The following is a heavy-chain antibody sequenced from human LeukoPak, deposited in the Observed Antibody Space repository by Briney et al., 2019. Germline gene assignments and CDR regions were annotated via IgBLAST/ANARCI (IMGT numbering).Heavy chain of an antibody. CDR3: AKSSYYDSSGYYREYYFDF. D-gene: IGHD3-22*01. V-gene: IGHV3-11*01. J-gene: IGHJ4*02. CDR2: ISSSGSTI. Sequence: GGSLRLSCAASGFTFSDYYMSWIRQAPGKGLEWVSYISSSGSTIYYADSVKGRFTISRDNSKNTLYLQMNSLRDEDTAVYYCAKSSYYDSSGYYREYYFDFWGQGTLVTVSS. CDR1: GFTFSDYY.